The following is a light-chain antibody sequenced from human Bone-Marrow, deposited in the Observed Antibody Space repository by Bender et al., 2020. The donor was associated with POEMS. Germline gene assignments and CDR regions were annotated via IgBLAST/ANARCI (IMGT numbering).Light chain of an antibody. CDR1: TSDVGRFSF. V-gene: IGLV2-23*01. CDR2: EDT. Sequence: QSALTQPASVSGSLGQSITISCTGATSDVGRFSFVSWYQQHPLKAPKLMIYEDTKRPSGVSNRFSGSKSGNTASLTISGLLPEDEADYYCCSYAGTSSWVFGGGTKLTVL. CDR3: CSYAGTSSWV. J-gene: IGLJ3*02.